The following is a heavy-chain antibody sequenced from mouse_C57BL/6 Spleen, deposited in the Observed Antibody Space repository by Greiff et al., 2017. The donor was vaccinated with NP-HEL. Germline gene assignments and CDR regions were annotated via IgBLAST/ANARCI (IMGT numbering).Heavy chain of an antibody. CDR1: GFTFNTYA. CDR3: VREGSNYPYYYAMDY. J-gene: IGHJ4*01. D-gene: IGHD2-5*01. V-gene: IGHV10-3*01. CDR2: IRSKSSNYAT. Sequence: EVQGVESGGGLVQPKGSLKLSCAASGFTFNTYAMHWVRQAPGKGLEWVARIRSKSSNYATYYADSVKDRFTISRDNSQSMLYLQMNNLKTEDTAMYYCVREGSNYPYYYAMDYWGQGTSVTVSS.